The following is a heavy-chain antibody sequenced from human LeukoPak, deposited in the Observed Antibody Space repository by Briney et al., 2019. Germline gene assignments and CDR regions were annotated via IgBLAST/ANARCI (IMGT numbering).Heavy chain of an antibody. Sequence: SETLSLTCAVYGGSFSGYYWSWIRQPPGKGLEWIGYIYYSGSTNYNPSLKSRVTISIDTSKNQFSLKLSSVTAADTAVYYCARRFDTSGWVDYWGQGTLVTVSS. CDR1: GGSFSGYY. D-gene: IGHD6-19*01. J-gene: IGHJ4*02. CDR2: IYYSGST. CDR3: ARRFDTSGWVDY. V-gene: IGHV4-59*08.